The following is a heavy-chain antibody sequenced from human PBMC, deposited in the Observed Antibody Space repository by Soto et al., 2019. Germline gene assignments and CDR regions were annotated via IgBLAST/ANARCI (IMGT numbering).Heavy chain of an antibody. J-gene: IGHJ4*02. CDR1: GYTFTSYG. CDR2: ISAYNGNT. V-gene: IGHV1-18*01. CDR3: ARIRIDMATIFPFDY. Sequence: ASVKVSCKASGYTFTSYGISWVRQAPGQGLEWMGWISAYNGNTNYAQKLQGRVTMTTDTSTSTAYMELRSLRSDDTAVYYCARIRIDMATIFPFDYLGQGTLLTVSS. D-gene: IGHD5-12*01.